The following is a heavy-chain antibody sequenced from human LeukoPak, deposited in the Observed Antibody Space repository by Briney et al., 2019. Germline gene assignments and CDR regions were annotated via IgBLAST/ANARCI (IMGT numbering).Heavy chain of an antibody. D-gene: IGHD5-12*01. V-gene: IGHV4-59*08. CDR3: ARAWDIVATISYYFDY. Sequence: PSETLSLTCTVSGGSISSYYWSWIRQPPGKGLEWIGYIYYSGSTNYNPSLKSRVTISVDASKNQFSLKLSSVTAADTAVYYCARAWDIVATISYYFDYWGQGTLVTVSS. CDR1: GGSISSYY. J-gene: IGHJ4*02. CDR2: IYYSGST.